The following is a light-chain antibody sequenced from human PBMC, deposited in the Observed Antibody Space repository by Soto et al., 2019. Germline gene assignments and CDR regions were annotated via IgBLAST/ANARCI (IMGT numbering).Light chain of an antibody. V-gene: IGKV2-30*02. CDR1: QSLVHSDGIAY. Sequence: DVVMTQSPLSLPVTLGQPASISRRSNQSLVHSDGIAYFSWFQQRKGRSPRSLIYKVSNRDSGVPARFSGSGSGTDFALKISRVEAEDVGVYYCMQGTHWPITFGQGTRLEIK. CDR2: KVS. J-gene: IGKJ5*01. CDR3: MQGTHWPIT.